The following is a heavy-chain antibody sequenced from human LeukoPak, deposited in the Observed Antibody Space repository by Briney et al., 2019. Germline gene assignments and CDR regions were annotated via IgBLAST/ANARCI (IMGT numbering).Heavy chain of an antibody. CDR1: GGTFSSYA. V-gene: IGHV1-69*13. Sequence: SVNVSCKASGGTFSSYAISWVRQAPGQGLEWMGGIIPIFGTANYAQKFQGRVTITADESTSTAYMELSSLRSEDTAVYYCARTMCSGGSCYENWFDPWGQGTLVTVSS. J-gene: IGHJ5*02. D-gene: IGHD2-15*01. CDR3: ARTMCSGGSCYENWFDP. CDR2: IIPIFGTA.